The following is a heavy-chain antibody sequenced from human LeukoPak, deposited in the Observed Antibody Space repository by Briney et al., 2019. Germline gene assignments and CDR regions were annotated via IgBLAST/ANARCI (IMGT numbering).Heavy chain of an antibody. Sequence: SETLSLTCTVSGGSISSYYWSWIRQPPGKGLEWIGYIYYSRSTNYNPSLKSRVTISVDTSKNQFSLKLRSVTAADTAVYYWASHVPSAANFDYWGQGTLVTVSS. CDR1: GGSISSYY. V-gene: IGHV4-59*08. CDR2: IYYSRST. D-gene: IGHD6-13*01. J-gene: IGHJ4*02. CDR3: ASHVPSAANFDY.